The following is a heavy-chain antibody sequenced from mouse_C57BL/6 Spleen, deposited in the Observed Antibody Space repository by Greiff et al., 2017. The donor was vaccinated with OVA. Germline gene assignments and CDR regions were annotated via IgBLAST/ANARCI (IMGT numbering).Heavy chain of an antibody. J-gene: IGHJ1*03. CDR1: GYSFTDYN. V-gene: IGHV1-39*01. CDR2: INPNYGTT. Sequence: EVQLVECGTGLVKPGASVNQSCKASGYSFTDYNMNWVKQSNGKSLEWIGVINPNYGTTSYNQKFKGKATLTVDQSSSTAYMQLNSLTSEDSAVYYCAREDYGSSYGYFDVWGTGTTVTVSS. D-gene: IGHD1-1*01. CDR3: AREDYGSSYGYFDV.